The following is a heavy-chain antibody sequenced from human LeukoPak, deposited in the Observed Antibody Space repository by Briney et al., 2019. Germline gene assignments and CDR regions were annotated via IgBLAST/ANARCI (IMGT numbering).Heavy chain of an antibody. V-gene: IGHV1-2*02. D-gene: IGHD5-24*01. J-gene: IGHJ4*02. CDR1: GYTFTDYY. CDR3: ARSSGMAFFDY. Sequence: ASVKVSCKVSGYTFTDYYMHWVRQAPGQGLEWMGWIHPNSGGTNYAQKFQGRVTMTRDTSISTAYMEMSSLRSDDTAVYYCARSSGMAFFDYWGQGTPVTVSS. CDR2: IHPNSGGT.